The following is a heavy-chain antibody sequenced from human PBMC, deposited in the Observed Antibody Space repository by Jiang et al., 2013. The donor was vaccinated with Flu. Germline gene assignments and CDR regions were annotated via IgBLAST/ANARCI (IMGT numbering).Heavy chain of an antibody. CDR2: ITAGNGNT. CDR1: GYTFSNYA. D-gene: IGHD1-26*01. CDR3: ARGVGALYHFDY. Sequence: GAEVKKPGASVKVSCKASGYTFSNYAMRWVRQAPGQRLEWMGWITAGNGNTKYSQKFQGRVTITRDTSASTAYVELSSLTSEDTAVYYCARGVGALYHFDYWGQGTLVTVSS. J-gene: IGHJ4*02. V-gene: IGHV1-3*01.